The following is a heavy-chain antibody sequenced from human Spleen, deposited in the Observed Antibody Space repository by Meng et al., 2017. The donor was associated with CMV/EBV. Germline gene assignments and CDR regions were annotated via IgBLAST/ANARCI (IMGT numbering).Heavy chain of an antibody. J-gene: IGHJ5*02. CDR3: ARVAYSNWFDP. CDR2: INSGGST. D-gene: IGHD4-11*01. Sequence: QLPQWGPGLFKPSAAPSLTSPVYGVSFSSGDYYWSWLRQPPGKGLNWIGYINSGGSTYYNPSLNSRVSLSAGTSQTPFSLKLSSVTDADTAAYYCARVAYSNWFDPWGQGTLVTVSS. CDR1: GVSFSSGDYY. V-gene: IGHV4-30-4*08.